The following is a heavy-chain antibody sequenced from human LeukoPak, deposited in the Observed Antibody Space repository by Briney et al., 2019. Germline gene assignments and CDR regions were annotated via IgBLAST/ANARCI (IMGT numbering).Heavy chain of an antibody. Sequence: GGSLRLSCAASGFTFSSYGMHWVRQAPGKGLEWVAFIRYDGSNKYYADSVKGRFTISRDNSKNTLYLQMNSLRAEDTAVYYCARVRRGLRGWAGYYFDYWGQGTLVTVSS. D-gene: IGHD6-19*01. CDR1: GFTFSSYG. CDR2: IRYDGSNK. CDR3: ARVRRGLRGWAGYYFDY. V-gene: IGHV3-30*02. J-gene: IGHJ4*02.